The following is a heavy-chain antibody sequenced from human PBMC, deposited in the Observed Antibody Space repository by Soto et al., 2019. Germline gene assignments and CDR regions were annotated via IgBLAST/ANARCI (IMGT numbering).Heavy chain of an antibody. CDR1: GFTFSDYA. D-gene: IGHD6-13*01. Sequence: LRLSFAASGFTFSDYAMTWVRQAPGKGLEWLSTLSGSGISTYDADFVKGRFTISRDNSKNMLYLQMNSLRAEDTGIYYCAKELVGALYYGMDVWGQGTTVTVSS. J-gene: IGHJ6*02. V-gene: IGHV3-23*01. CDR3: AKELVGALYYGMDV. CDR2: LSGSGIST.